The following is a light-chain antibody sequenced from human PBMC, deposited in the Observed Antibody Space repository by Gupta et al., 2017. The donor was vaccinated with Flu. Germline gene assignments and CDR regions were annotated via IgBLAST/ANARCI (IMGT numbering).Light chain of an antibody. J-gene: IGKJ2*03. CDR3: QQYDSTPYS. V-gene: IGKV4-1*01. Sequence: DFVMTQSPDSLAVSLGERATINCKSSQSVLYSSNNKNYLTGYQQKPGQPPKLLIHWASTRESGVPDRFSGSGSGTDFTLTISSLQAEDVAVYYCQQYDSTPYSFGQGTKLEIK. CDR1: QSVLYSSNNKNY. CDR2: WAS.